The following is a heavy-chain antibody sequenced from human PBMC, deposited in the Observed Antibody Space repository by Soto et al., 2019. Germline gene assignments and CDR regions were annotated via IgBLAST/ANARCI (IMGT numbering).Heavy chain of an antibody. CDR3: AGTYYDILAGSLAGGLSWFDP. Sequence: QVPLVQSGAEVKKPGASVKVSCKASGYTFTSYGISWVRQAPGQGLEWMGWISAYNGNTNYAQKLQGRVTMTTDTSTSKAYMELRSLRSDDMAVYYCAGTYYDILAGSLAGGLSWFDPWGQGTLVTVSS. J-gene: IGHJ5*02. V-gene: IGHV1-18*03. CDR2: ISAYNGNT. CDR1: GYTFTSYG. D-gene: IGHD3-9*01.